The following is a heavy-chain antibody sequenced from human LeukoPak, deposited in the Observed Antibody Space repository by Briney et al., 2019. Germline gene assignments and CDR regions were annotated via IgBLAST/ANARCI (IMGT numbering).Heavy chain of an antibody. CDR3: ATSGFGIQLWFQFDY. J-gene: IGHJ4*02. D-gene: IGHD5-18*01. V-gene: IGHV1-24*01. CDR1: GYTLTELS. CDR2: FDPEDGET. Sequence: ASVKVSCKVSGYTLTELSMHWVRQAPGKGLEWMGGFDPEDGETIYAQKFQGRVTMTEDTPTDTAYMELSSLRSEDTAVYYCATSGFGIQLWFQFDYWGQGTLVTVSS.